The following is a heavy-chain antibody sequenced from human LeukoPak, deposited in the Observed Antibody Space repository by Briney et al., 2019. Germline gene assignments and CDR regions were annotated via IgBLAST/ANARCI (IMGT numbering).Heavy chain of an antibody. D-gene: IGHD2-21*02. J-gene: IGHJ6*02. CDR2: IYYSGST. V-gene: IGHV4-59*08. CDR3: ARHNCGGDCYSVYYYYGMDV. CDR1: GGSTSSYY. Sequence: SETLSLTCTVSGGSTSSYYWSWIRQPPGKGLEWIGYIYYSGSTNYNPSLKSRVTISVDTSKNQFSLKLSSVTAADTAVYYCARHNCGGDCYSVYYYYGMDVWGQGTTVTVSS.